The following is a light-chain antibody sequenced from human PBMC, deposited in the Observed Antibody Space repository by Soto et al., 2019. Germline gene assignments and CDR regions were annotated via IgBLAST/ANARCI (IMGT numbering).Light chain of an antibody. J-gene: IGKJ1*01. Sequence: EIVLTQSPGTLSLSPGERATLSCRASQSVISTYLAWYQQKPGQAPRLLIYGASSRATGIPDRFSGSGSGTDFTLTISRLVPEDCAVYYCQQYRDSLGTFGQGTKVEIK. V-gene: IGKV3-20*01. CDR3: QQYRDSLGT. CDR1: QSVISTY. CDR2: GAS.